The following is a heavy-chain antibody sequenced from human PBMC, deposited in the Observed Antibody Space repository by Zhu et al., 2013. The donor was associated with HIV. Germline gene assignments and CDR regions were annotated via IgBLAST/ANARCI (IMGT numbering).Heavy chain of an antibody. CDR1: GYTFTSYD. CDR2: MNPNSGNT. V-gene: IGHV1-8*01. Sequence: QVQLVQSGAEVKKPGASVKVSCKASGYTFTSYDINWVRQATGQGLEWMGWMNPNSGNTGYAQKFQGRVTMTRNTSISTAYMELSSLRSEDTAVYYCAREEPYYYDSSGYWPNDAFDIWGQGTMVTVSS. CDR3: AREEPYYYDSSGYWPNDAFDI. D-gene: IGHD3-22*01. J-gene: IGHJ3*02.